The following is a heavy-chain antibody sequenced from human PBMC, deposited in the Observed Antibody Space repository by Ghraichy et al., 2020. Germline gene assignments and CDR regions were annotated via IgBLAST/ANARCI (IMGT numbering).Heavy chain of an antibody. J-gene: IGHJ3*01. CDR3: AITQPGVVASVNDAFDF. D-gene: IGHD2-15*01. CDR1: GGSISSSSYY. CDR2: ISYSGST. Sequence: SETLSLTCTVSGGSISSSSYYWGWIRQPPGKGLEWIGSISYSGSTYYNPSLKSRVTISVDTSETQFSLKLTSVTAADTAVYYCAITQPGVVASVNDAFDFWGQGTMVTVPS. V-gene: IGHV4-39*01.